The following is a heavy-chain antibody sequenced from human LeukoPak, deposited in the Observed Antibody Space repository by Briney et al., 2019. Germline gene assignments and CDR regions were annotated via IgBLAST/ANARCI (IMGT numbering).Heavy chain of an antibody. CDR3: ASGNGPGEWLRLRSFDY. CDR2: IIPIFDRV. J-gene: IGHJ4*02. V-gene: IGHV1-69*13. D-gene: IGHD5-12*01. Sequence: ASVKVSCKASGGTFSSYVISWVRQAPGQGLEWMGGIIPIFDRVNYAQKFQGRVTITADESTSTGYMELSSLRFEDTAVYYCASGNGPGEWLRLRSFDYWGQGTLVTVSS. CDR1: GGTFSSYV.